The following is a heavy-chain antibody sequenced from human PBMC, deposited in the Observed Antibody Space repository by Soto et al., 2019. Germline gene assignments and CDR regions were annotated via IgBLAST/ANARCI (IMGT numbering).Heavy chain of an antibody. Sequence: ELQLVESGGGLVQPGGSLRLACAASGFTFSSYGMHWVRQAPGKGLLWVSRINSDGSTTDFADSVKGRITISRDNARNTLKLQMDSLMDDVTAEDYCAKVCMAYAMGGYYGIDVWGQGTMVAVSS. D-gene: IGHD2-8*01. CDR3: AKVCMAYAMGGYYGIDV. V-gene: IGHV3-74*01. J-gene: IGHJ6*02. CDR2: INSDGSTT. CDR1: GFTFSSYG.